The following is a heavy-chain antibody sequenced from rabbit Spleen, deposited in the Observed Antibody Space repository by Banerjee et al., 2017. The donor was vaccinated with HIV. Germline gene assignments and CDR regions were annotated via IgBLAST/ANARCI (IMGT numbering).Heavy chain of an antibody. Sequence: QEQLEESGGDLVKPGASLTLTCTASGFSFSSRYYMCWVRQAPGKGVEWIACIYAGSSGSTYYASWAKGRFTISKTSSTTVTLQLNSLTAADTATYFCARDLVAVIGWNFSLWGPGTLVTV. V-gene: IGHV1S45*01. CDR1: GFSFSSRYY. CDR3: ARDLVAVIGWNFSL. CDR2: IYAGSSGST. D-gene: IGHD1-1*01. J-gene: IGHJ4*01.